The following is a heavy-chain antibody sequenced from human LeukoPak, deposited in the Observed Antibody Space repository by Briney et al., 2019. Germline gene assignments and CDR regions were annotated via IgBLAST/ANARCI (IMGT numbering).Heavy chain of an antibody. J-gene: IGHJ4*02. CDR3: AKVLAGTTFDYFDY. CDR2: ISGSGGST. Sequence: GGSLRLSCATSGFTFSSYAMSWVRQAPGKGLEWVSAISGSGGSTYYADSVEGRFTISRDNSKNTLYLQMNSLRAEDTAVYYCAKVLAGTTFDYFDYWGQGTLVTVSS. D-gene: IGHD1-7*01. V-gene: IGHV3-23*01. CDR1: GFTFSSYA.